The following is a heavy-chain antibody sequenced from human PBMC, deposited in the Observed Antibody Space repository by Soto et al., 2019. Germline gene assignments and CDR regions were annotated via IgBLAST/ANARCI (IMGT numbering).Heavy chain of an antibody. D-gene: IGHD3-3*01. V-gene: IGHV3-23*01. CDR2: IGSSGST. CDR3: AKGFRSLEWYSLAPFDY. Sequence: PGGSLRLSCAATGFTFGFNALSWVRQAPGKGLEWVSAIGSSGSTYYADSVKGRFTISRDTPKKTLYLQMNSLRVEDTAKYYCAKGFRSLEWYSLAPFDYWGQGALVTVSS. J-gene: IGHJ4*02. CDR1: GFTFGFNA.